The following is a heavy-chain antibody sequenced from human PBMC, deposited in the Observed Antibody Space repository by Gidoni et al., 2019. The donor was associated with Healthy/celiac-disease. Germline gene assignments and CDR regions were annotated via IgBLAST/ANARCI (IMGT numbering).Heavy chain of an antibody. CDR1: GITPSTSGVG. J-gene: IGHJ6*02. CDR3: AHAGHGSGSYGGMDV. V-gene: IGHV2-5*01. D-gene: IGHD3-10*01. CDR2: IYWNYDK. Sequence: QITLKESGTTLVKPTQTLTLTCTLSGITPSTSGVGVGWIRQPPGKARELHALIYWNYDKRYSPSLKSRLTITKDTSKNQVVLTMTNMDPVDTATYYCAHAGHGSGSYGGMDVWGQGTTVTVSS.